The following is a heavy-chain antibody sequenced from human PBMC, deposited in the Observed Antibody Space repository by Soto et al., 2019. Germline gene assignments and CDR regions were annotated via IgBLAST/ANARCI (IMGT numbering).Heavy chain of an antibody. D-gene: IGHD3-3*01. CDR1: GGTFSSYT. Sequence: SVKVSCKASGGTFSSYTISWVRQAPGQGLEWMGRIIPILGIANYAQKFQGRVTITADKSTSTAYMELSSLRSEDTAVYYCARESRFLEWLSLNWFDPWGQGTLVTVSS. V-gene: IGHV1-69*04. CDR3: ARESRFLEWLSLNWFDP. CDR2: IIPILGIA. J-gene: IGHJ5*02.